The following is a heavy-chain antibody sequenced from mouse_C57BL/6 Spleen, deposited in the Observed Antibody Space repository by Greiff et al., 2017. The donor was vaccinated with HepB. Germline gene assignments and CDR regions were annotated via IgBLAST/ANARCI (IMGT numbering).Heavy chain of an antibody. CDR1: GFTFSSYA. D-gene: IGHD4-1*01. J-gene: IGHJ2*01. V-gene: IGHV5-9-1*02. Sequence: EVMLVESGEGLVTPGGSLKLSCAASGFTFSSYAMSWVRQTPEKRLEWVAYISSGGDYIYYAVTVKCRFTISRDNARNTLYLQMISLKSEDTAMYYCTRETNWGYFDYWGQGTTLTVSS. CDR3: TRETNWGYFDY. CDR2: ISSGGDYI.